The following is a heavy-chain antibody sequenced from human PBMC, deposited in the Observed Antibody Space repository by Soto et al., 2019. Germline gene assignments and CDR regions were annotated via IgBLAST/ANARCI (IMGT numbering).Heavy chain of an antibody. CDR3: AKDAHDYGGNFWFDP. J-gene: IGHJ5*02. Sequence: PGGSLRLSCAASGFTFISYAMSWVRQAPGKGLEWVSAISGSGGSTYHADSVKGRFTISRDNSKNTLYLQMNSLRAEDTAVYYCAKDAHDYGGNFWFDPWGQGTLVTVSS. CDR2: ISGSGGST. D-gene: IGHD4-17*01. CDR1: GFTFISYA. V-gene: IGHV3-23*01.